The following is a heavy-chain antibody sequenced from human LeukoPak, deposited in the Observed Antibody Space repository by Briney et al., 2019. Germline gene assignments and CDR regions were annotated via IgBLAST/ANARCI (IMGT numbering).Heavy chain of an antibody. V-gene: IGHV1-69*05. CDR3: ARANWGLAAFDI. D-gene: IGHD7-27*01. CDR1: GDTFSSYA. Sequence: ASVKASCKTSGDTFSSYAINWVRQAPGQGLEWMGGIIPLFETANYAQKFQGRVTITTDDSTSTVYMELSSLRSEDTAVYYCARANWGLAAFDIWGQGTMVTVSS. J-gene: IGHJ3*02. CDR2: IIPLFETA.